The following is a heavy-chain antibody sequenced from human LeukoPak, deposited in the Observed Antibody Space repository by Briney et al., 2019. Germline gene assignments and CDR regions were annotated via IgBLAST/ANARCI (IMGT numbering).Heavy chain of an antibody. Sequence: GGSLRLSCAASGFNFGSYSMTWVRQAPGKGLEWVSVISADSATTFYADSVKGRFTISRDNAKDTVFLQMSSLRAEDTALYYCARKSASGNYPLDYWGQGTLVTVSS. CDR1: GFNFGSYS. V-gene: IGHV3-23*01. CDR3: ARKSASGNYPLDY. D-gene: IGHD3-10*01. CDR2: ISADSATT. J-gene: IGHJ4*02.